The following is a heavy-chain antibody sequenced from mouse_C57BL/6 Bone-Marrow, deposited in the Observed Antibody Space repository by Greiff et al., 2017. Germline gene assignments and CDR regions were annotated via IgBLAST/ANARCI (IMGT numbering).Heavy chain of an antibody. Sequence: VHLVESGAELVKPGASVKMSCKASGYTFTTYPIEWMKQNHGKSLEWIGKFHPYNDDTKYNEKFKGKATLTVEKSSSTVYVELNRLTSDDSDFYYYACKRMGIYFDYWGQGTTLTVSS. J-gene: IGHJ2*01. CDR1: GYTFTTYP. CDR3: ACKRMGIYFDY. V-gene: IGHV1-47*01. CDR2: FHPYNDDT.